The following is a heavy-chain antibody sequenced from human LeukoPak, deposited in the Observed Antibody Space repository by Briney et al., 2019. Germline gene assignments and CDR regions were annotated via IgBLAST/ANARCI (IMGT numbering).Heavy chain of an antibody. Sequence: GGSLRFSCAASGFTFSSYEMHWVRQAPGKGLEWVSYIRVSGNTIYYADSVKGRFTISRDNAKNSLYLQMNSLRAEDTAVYYCARKSGSGWSAGWFDPWGQGTLVTVSS. CDR3: ARKSGSGWSAGWFDP. J-gene: IGHJ5*02. CDR1: GFTFSSYE. CDR2: IRVSGNTI. V-gene: IGHV3-48*03. D-gene: IGHD6-19*01.